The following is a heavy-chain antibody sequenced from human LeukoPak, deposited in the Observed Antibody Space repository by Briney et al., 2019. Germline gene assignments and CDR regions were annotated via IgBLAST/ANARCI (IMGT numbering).Heavy chain of an antibody. J-gene: IGHJ6*03. D-gene: IGHD3-10*01. Sequence: PGGSLRLSCEASGFPFSTYGMHWVRQAPGKGLEGVTFIRYDGTNKYYADSVKGRFTISRDNSKNTLYLQMNSLRAEDTAVYYCAKPPSGGYHYYMDVWGKGTTVTISS. CDR2: IRYDGTNK. CDR1: GFPFSTYG. V-gene: IGHV3-30*02. CDR3: AKPPSGGYHYYMDV.